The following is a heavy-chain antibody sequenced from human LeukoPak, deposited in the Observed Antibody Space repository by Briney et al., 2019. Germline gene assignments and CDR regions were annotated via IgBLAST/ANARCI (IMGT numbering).Heavy chain of an antibody. D-gene: IGHD6-13*01. J-gene: IGHJ4*02. V-gene: IGHV4-34*01. CDR2: INHSGTT. CDR1: GGSFSGYY. CDR3: ARAAAYSSSWYDYFDY. Sequence: SETLSLTCAVYGGSFSGYYWSWIRQPPGKGLEWIGEINHSGTTNYHQSLNRRVTISVDTPKNQFSLKRSSLTAADTAVYYCARAAAYSSSWYDYFDYWGQGKLVTVSS.